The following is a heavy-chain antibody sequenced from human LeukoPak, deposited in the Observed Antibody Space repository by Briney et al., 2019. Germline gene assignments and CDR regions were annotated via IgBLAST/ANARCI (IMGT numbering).Heavy chain of an antibody. Sequence: GESLQISCKISGYFFTTYWIGWVRQMPGKGLEWMGVIHPGDSDTRYSPPFQGQVTISADKSISTAYRQWNSLKASDTAMYYCARRIAGGGVDYWGQGTLVTVSS. CDR1: GYFFTTYW. J-gene: IGHJ4*02. V-gene: IGHV5-51*01. D-gene: IGHD6-13*01. CDR3: ARRIAGGGVDY. CDR2: IHPGDSDT.